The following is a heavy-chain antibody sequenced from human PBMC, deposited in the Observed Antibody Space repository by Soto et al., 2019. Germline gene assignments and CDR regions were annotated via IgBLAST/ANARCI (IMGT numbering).Heavy chain of an antibody. CDR1: GGTCISYA. CDR3: AKRKYCPSTTCFDY. D-gene: IGHD2-2*01. Sequence: PVGSLRLSCAASGGTCISYAMSWVRQVTGKGLEWVSIMYSGGETYYAASVKGRFTISRDNSNNTLYLQMSSLRAEDTAVYYCAKRKYCPSTTCFDYWGQGTQVTVSS. V-gene: IGHV3-66*01. J-gene: IGHJ4*02. CDR2: MYSGGET.